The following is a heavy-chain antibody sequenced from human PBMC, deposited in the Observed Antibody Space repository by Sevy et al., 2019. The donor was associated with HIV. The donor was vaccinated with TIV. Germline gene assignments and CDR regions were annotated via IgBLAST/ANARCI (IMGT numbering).Heavy chain of an antibody. CDR1: GGSFSGYF. V-gene: IGHV4-34*01. CDR2: INHTGTL. J-gene: IGHJ4*02. D-gene: IGHD2-2*01. Sequence: SETLSLTCAVYGGSFSGYFWNWIRQPPGKGLEWIGEINHTGTLKYNPSLKSRVTISVDASKNQLSLHLSSVTAADTAIYYCARGRQAYVVVVPSTVPFDYWGQGTLVTVSS. CDR3: ARGRQAYVVVVPSTVPFDY.